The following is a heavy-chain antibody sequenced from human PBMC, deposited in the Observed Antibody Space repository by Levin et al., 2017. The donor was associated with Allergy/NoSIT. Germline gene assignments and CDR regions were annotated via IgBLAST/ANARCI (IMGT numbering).Heavy chain of an antibody. D-gene: IGHD3-16*02. Sequence: KAGESLKISCTASGFTFGDYAMSWFRQAPGKGLEWVGFIRSKAYGGTTEYAASVKGRFTISRDDSKSIAYLQMNSLKTEDTAVYYCTRVVGVTFGGVIVISMEAVWIFDYWGQGTLVTVSS. CDR1: GFTFGDYA. V-gene: IGHV3-49*05. J-gene: IGHJ4*02. CDR2: IRSKAYGGTT. CDR3: TRVVGVTFGGVIVISMEAVWIFDY.